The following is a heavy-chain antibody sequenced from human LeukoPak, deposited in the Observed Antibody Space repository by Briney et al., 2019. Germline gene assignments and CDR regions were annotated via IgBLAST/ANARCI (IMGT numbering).Heavy chain of an antibody. CDR1: GFTFSSYA. CDR2: ISYDGSNK. J-gene: IGHJ4*02. D-gene: IGHD3-22*01. Sequence: GGSLGLSCAASGFTFSSYAMHWVRQAPGKGLEWVAVISYDGSNKYYADSVKGRFTISRDNSKNTLYLQMNSLRAEDTAVYYCARAGKGLGDSSGYLWGQGTLVTVSS. V-gene: IGHV3-30*04. CDR3: ARAGKGLGDSSGYL.